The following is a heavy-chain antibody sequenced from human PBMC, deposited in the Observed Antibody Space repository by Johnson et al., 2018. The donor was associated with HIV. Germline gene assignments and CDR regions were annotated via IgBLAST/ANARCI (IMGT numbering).Heavy chain of an antibody. V-gene: IGHV3-11*04. CDR3: AKTTRGNWGSCFDI. CDR1: GFSFSDYF. CDR2: ISSSGTTI. J-gene: IGHJ3*02. D-gene: IGHD7-27*01. Sequence: QMLLVESGGGLVKPGGSLRLSCAASGFSFSDYFMSWIRQAPGKGLECISYISSSGTTIYYTDSVKGRFTISRDNAKNSLYLPLNSLRAEDTSLYYCAKTTRGNWGSCFDIWGRGTMVTVSS.